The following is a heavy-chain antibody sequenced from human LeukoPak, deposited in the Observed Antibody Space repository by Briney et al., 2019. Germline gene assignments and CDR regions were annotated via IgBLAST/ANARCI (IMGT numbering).Heavy chain of an antibody. CDR1: GGTFSSYA. Sequence: ASVKVSCKASGGTFSSYAISWVRQAPGQGLEWMGGIIPIFGTANYAQKFQGRVTITADESTSTAYMELGSLRSEDTAVYYCARDILTGYCTPHGMDVWGQGTTVTVSS. D-gene: IGHD3-9*01. J-gene: IGHJ6*02. V-gene: IGHV1-69*13. CDR3: ARDILTGYCTPHGMDV. CDR2: IIPIFGTA.